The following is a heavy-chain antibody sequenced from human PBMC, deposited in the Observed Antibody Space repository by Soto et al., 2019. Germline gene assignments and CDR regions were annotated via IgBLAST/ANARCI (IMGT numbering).Heavy chain of an antibody. Sequence: QVQLVQSGPEVKKTGSSMKVSCKASGGPFRGYSLNWVRQAPGQGLEWIGGIIPNFGAPNYAQKFQGRVSITADEVTTTIYMELKGLRSEDTAVYYCATPARDFYGPFYQHSGLDVWGQGTRLTVSS. D-gene: IGHD3-16*01. CDR1: GGPFRGYS. CDR2: IIPNFGAP. J-gene: IGHJ6*02. V-gene: IGHV1-69*01. CDR3: ATPARDFYGPFYQHSGLDV.